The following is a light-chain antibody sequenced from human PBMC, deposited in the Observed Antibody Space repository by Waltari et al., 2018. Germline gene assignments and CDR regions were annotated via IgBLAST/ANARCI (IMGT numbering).Light chain of an antibody. V-gene: IGKV1-39*01. Sequence: DFQMTQSPSSLSASVGDRVTITCRASQSISTYLNWYQQKPGRAPNLLIYAASSLQSGVPSRCSGTGSVTDFTLTISNLQPEDDATCYYQQSYRPLTLGAGSKVEIK. CDR3: QQSYRPLT. CDR1: QSISTY. CDR2: AAS. J-gene: IGKJ4*01.